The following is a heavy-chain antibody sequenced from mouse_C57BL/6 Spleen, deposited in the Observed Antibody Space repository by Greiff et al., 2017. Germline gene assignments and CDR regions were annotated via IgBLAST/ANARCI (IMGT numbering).Heavy chain of an antibody. Sequence: EVQVVESGGGLVKPGGSLKLSCAASGFTFSSYAMSWVRQTPEKRLEWVATISDGGSYIYYPDNIKGRFTISRDNAKNNLYLQMSHLKSEDTAMYYCARGDWDDAMDYWGQGTSVTVSA. J-gene: IGHJ4*01. CDR1: GFTFSSYA. D-gene: IGHD4-1*01. CDR3: ARGDWDDAMDY. V-gene: IGHV5-4*01. CDR2: ISDGGSYI.